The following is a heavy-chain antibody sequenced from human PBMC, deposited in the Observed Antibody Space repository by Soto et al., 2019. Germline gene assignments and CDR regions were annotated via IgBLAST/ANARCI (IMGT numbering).Heavy chain of an antibody. CDR3: SRENWFQDY. CDR2: IKSDGSEQ. CDR1: GFTFSAYY. J-gene: IGHJ4*02. V-gene: IGHV3-7*03. Sequence: RGGSLRLSCAASGFTFSAYYMTWVRQAPGKGLEWVASIKSDGSEQYYVDSVKGRFTISRDNGKNSLYLQMNSLRVGDTALYYCSRENWFQDYWGQGTLVTVSS. D-gene: IGHD3-10*01.